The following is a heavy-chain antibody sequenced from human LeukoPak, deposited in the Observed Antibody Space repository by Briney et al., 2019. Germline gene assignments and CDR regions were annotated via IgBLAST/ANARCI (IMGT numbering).Heavy chain of an antibody. D-gene: IGHD3-22*01. CDR3: ARGYDTTGYFSY. CDR2: IDTNTGNP. CDR1: GGTFSSYA. Sequence: ASVKVSCKASGGTFSSYAISWVRQAPGQGLEWMGWIDTNTGNPTYAQGLIGRFVFSLDTSVTTAYLQISSLKAEDTAVYYCARGYDTTGYFSYWGQGTLVAVSS. V-gene: IGHV7-4-1*02. J-gene: IGHJ4*02.